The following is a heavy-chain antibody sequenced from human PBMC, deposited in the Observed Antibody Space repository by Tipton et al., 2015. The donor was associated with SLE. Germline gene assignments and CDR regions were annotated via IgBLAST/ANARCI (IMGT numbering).Heavy chain of an antibody. Sequence: GLVKPSQTLSLTCAISGDSVSSNSAAWNWIRQSPSRGLEWLGRTYYRSKWYNDYAVSVKSRITINPDTSKNQFSLQLNSVTPEDTAVYYCARDITMVRGVHNWFDPWGQGTLVTVSS. V-gene: IGHV6-1*01. D-gene: IGHD3-10*01. J-gene: IGHJ5*02. CDR2: TYYRSKWYN. CDR1: GDSVSSNSAA. CDR3: ARDITMVRGVHNWFDP.